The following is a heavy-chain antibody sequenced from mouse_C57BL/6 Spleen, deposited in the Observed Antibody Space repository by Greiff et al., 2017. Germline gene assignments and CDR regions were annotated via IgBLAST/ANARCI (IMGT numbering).Heavy chain of an antibody. CDR3: ARVGQLRLFAY. CDR1: GYTFTSYW. J-gene: IGHJ3*01. CDR2: IDPSDSYT. V-gene: IGHV1-50*01. Sequence: VQLQQPGAELVKPGASVKLSCKASGYTFTSYWMQWVKQRPGQGLEWIGEIDPSDSYTNYNQKFKGKATLTVDTSSITAYMQLSSLTSEDSAVYYCARVGQLRLFAYWGQGTLVTVSA. D-gene: IGHD3-2*02.